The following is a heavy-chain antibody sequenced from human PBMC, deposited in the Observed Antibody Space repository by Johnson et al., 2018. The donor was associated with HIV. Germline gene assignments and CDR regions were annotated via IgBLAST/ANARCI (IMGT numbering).Heavy chain of an antibody. Sequence: VQLVESGGGLVQPGGSLRLSCAASGFTVSSHYMSWVRQAPGKGLEWVSVLFSGGRIYFADSVKGSFTISRDNSKNTLYLQMNSLRAEDTAVYYCARACRDGYTCDAFDIWGQGTMVTVSS. CDR3: ARACRDGYTCDAFDI. V-gene: IGHV3-66*01. D-gene: IGHD5-24*01. CDR2: LFSGGRI. CDR1: GFTVSSHY. J-gene: IGHJ3*02.